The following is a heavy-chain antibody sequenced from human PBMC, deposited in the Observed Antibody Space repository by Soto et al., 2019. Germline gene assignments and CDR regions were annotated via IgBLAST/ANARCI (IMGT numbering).Heavy chain of an antibody. CDR3: ARGAPAFGHYFDY. J-gene: IGHJ4*02. Sequence: QVQLQESGPGLVKPSETLSLTCTVSGGSISSYYWSWIRQPPGKGLEWIGYIYYSGSTNYNPSLKSRVTLSVDTSNNQFSLKLSSVTAADTAVYYCARGAPAFGHYFDYWGQGTLVTVSS. CDR1: GGSISSYY. D-gene: IGHD3-16*01. CDR2: IYYSGST. V-gene: IGHV4-59*01.